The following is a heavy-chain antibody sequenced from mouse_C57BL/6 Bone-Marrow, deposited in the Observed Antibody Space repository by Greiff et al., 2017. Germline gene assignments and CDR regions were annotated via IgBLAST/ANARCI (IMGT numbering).Heavy chain of an antibody. Sequence: VKLMESGAELVRPGASVTLSCKASGYTFTDYEMHWVKQTPVHGLEWIGAIDPETGGTAYNQKFKGKAILTADKSSSTAYMELRSLTSEDSAVYYCTFYYGSRNYAMDYWGQGTSVTVSS. V-gene: IGHV1-15*01. CDR3: TFYYGSRNYAMDY. J-gene: IGHJ4*01. CDR1: GYTFTDYE. CDR2: IDPETGGT. D-gene: IGHD1-1*01.